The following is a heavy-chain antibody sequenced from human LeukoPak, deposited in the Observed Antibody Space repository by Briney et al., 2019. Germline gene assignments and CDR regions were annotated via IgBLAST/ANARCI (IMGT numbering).Heavy chain of an antibody. J-gene: IGHJ2*01. D-gene: IGHD4-17*01. CDR3: AKDLFYGDYPYWYFDL. V-gene: IGHV3-23*01. Sequence: GGSLRLSCAASGFTFSSYAMSWVRQAPGKGLEWVSAFSGSGGSTYYADSVKGRFTISRDNSKNTLYLQMNSLRAEDTAVYYCAKDLFYGDYPYWYFDLWGRGTLVTVSS. CDR2: FSGSGGST. CDR1: GFTFSSYA.